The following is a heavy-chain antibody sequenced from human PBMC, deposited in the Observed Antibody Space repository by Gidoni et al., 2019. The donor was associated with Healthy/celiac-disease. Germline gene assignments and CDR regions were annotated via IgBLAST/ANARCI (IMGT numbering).Heavy chain of an antibody. CDR3: ARKRGYSGYDYVYYYMDV. D-gene: IGHD5-12*01. CDR2: IYHSGST. J-gene: IGHJ6*03. Sequence: QVQLQESGPGQVKPAGTLSRTCAVSGGSISSSNGLRWVRQPPGKGLEWIWEIYHSGSTNYNPSLKSRVTISVDKSKNQFSLKLSSVTAADTAVYYCARKRGYSGYDYVYYYMDVWGKGTTVTVSS. CDR1: GGSISSSNG. V-gene: IGHV4-4*02.